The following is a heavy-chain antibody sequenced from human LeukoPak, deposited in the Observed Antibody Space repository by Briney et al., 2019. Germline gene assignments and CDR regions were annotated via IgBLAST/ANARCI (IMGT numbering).Heavy chain of an antibody. CDR1: GYTFTGYY. CDR3: ARGRTGSYMDV. Sequence: GASVKVSCKASGYTFTGYYMHWVRHAPGQGLEWMGWFNSNNGGTNYAQKYQGRVTMTRATSINTAYMEVSRLRSDATSVYYCARGRTGSYMDVWGKGTTVTISS. V-gene: IGHV1-2*02. J-gene: IGHJ6*03. CDR2: FNSNNGGT.